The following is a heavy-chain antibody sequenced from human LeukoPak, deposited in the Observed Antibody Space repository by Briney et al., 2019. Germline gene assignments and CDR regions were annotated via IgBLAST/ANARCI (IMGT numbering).Heavy chain of an antibody. Sequence: ASVNVSCKASGYTFTGFYMHWVRQAPGQGLEWMGWINPDSGATDYAQKFQGRVTMTRDTSITTAYMELSRLTSDDTAVYYCAREGSSAINTNWFDPWGQGTLVAVSS. J-gene: IGHJ5*02. CDR1: GYTFTGFY. V-gene: IGHV1-2*02. CDR3: AREGSSAINTNWFDP. CDR2: INPDSGAT. D-gene: IGHD5-12*01.